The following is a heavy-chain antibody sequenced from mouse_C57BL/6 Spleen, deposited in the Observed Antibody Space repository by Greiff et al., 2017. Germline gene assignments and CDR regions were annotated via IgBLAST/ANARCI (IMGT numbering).Heavy chain of an antibody. CDR2: ISYDGSN. D-gene: IGHD4-1*01. J-gene: IGHJ2*01. V-gene: IGHV3-6*01. Sequence: VQLKQSGPGLVKPSQSLSLTCSVTGYSITSGYYWNWIRQFPGNKLEWMGYISYDGSNNYNPSLKNRISITRDTSKNQSFLKLNSVTTEDTATYYCAREASNMDVDYWGQGTTLTVSS. CDR3: AREASNMDVDY. CDR1: GYSITSGYY.